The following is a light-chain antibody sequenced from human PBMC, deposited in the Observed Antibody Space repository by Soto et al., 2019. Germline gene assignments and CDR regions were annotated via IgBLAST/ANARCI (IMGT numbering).Light chain of an antibody. CDR1: QTITRW. Sequence: QMPQSNSTLSAYVGDGVTITCLASQTITRWMAWYQQKSGKAPKLLVYDASTLESGVPSRFSGSRSGTEFTLTISSLQPDDFATYYCQQYNSYSWTSCQGT. J-gene: IGKJ1*01. V-gene: IGKV1-5*01. CDR3: QQYNSYSWT. CDR2: DAS.